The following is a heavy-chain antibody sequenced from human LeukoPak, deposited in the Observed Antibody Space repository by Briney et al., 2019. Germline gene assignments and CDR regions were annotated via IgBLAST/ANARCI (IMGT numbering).Heavy chain of an antibody. CDR2: ISYDGTHK. CDR1: GFTFSSYA. D-gene: IGHD3-22*01. J-gene: IGHJ4*02. CDR3: ATPHYYDSSGYYYGFDY. V-gene: IGHV3-30*04. Sequence: GRSLRLSCAASGFTFSSYAMHWVRQAPGKGLEWVAVISYDGTHKYYADSVKGRFTISRDNSNSILYLQMTGLRAEDTAVYYCATPHYYDSSGYYYGFDYWGQGTLVTVSS.